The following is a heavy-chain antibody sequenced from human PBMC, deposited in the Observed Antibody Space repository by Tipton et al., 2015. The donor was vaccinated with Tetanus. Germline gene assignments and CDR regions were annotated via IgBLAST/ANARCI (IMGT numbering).Heavy chain of an antibody. CDR2: IYSGGST. CDR1: GFTVSSNY. Sequence: SLRLSCAASGFTVSSNYMSWVRQAPGKGLEWVSVIYSGGSTYYAESVKGRFTISRDNSKNTLYLQMNSLRAEDTAGYYCAGVHTNFSGWYMAYWGQGTLVTVSS. CDR3: AGVHTNFSGWYMAY. J-gene: IGHJ4*02. D-gene: IGHD6-19*01. V-gene: IGHV3-53*01.